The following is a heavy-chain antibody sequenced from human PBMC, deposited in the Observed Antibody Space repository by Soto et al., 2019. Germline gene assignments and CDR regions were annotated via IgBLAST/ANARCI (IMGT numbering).Heavy chain of an antibody. CDR1: GTATFSGSYY. Sequence: SETLSLTCSVSGTATFSGSYYWSWIRQRPGKGLECLGYIFNSGSAYYNPSLRSRATISLDTFKNEFSLTLRSVTAADTAVYFCARGYSGYDYNFDYWGQGISVTVSS. CDR3: ARGYSGYDYNFDY. CDR2: IFNSGSA. V-gene: IGHV4-31*03. D-gene: IGHD5-12*01. J-gene: IGHJ4*02.